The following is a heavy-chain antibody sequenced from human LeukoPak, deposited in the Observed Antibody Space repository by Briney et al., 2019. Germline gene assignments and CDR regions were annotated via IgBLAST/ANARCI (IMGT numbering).Heavy chain of an antibody. V-gene: IGHV4-34*01. CDR2: INLSGST. J-gene: IGHJ4*02. CDR1: GGSFSGYY. Sequence: SETLSLTCAVYGGSFSGYYWSWIRQPPGKGLEWIGEINLSGSTNYNPSLKSRVTISVYTSKNQFSLKLSSVTAADTAVYYCARGARYCSSTSCSHFDYWGQGTLVTVSS. CDR3: ARGARYCSSTSCSHFDY. D-gene: IGHD2-2*01.